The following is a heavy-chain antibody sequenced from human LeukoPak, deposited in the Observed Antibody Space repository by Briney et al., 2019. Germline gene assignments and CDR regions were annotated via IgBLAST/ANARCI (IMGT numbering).Heavy chain of an antibody. V-gene: IGHV4-31*03. Sequence: PSETLSLTCTVSGGSISSGGYYWSWIRQHPGKGLEWIGYIYYSGSTYYNPSLKSRVTISVDTSKNQFSLKLSSVTAADTAVYYCARGSRKIAAHDYWGQGTLVTVYS. CDR2: IYYSGST. J-gene: IGHJ4*02. D-gene: IGHD2/OR15-2a*01. CDR3: ARGSRKIAAHDY. CDR1: GGSISSGGYY.